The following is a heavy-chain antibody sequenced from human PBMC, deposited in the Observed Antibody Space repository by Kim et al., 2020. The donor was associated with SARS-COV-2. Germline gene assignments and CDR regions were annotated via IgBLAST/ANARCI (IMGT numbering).Heavy chain of an antibody. J-gene: IGHJ4*02. V-gene: IGHV4-31*03. CDR3: ARSLIRGYYFDS. CDR1: SGSISSGDYY. Sequence: SETLSLTCTVSSGSISSGDYYWSWIRQHPGKGLESIGYIFYSGTTSYNPSLRSRVAMSVDTSKSQFSLNLKSVTVADTAVYYCARSLIRGYYFDSWGQGALVTVSS. D-gene: IGHD3-10*01. CDR2: IFYSGTT.